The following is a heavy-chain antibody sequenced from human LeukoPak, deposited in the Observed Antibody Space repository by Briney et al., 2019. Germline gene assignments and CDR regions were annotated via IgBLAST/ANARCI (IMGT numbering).Heavy chain of an antibody. V-gene: IGHV3-30*18. CDR1: GFTFSSYE. CDR3: AKDRRAYYGSGSYGDAFDI. D-gene: IGHD3-10*01. J-gene: IGHJ3*02. Sequence: GSLRLSCAASGFTFSSYEMNWVRQAPGKGLEWVAVISYDGSNKYYADSVKGRFTISRDNSKNTLYLQMNSLRAEDTAVYYCAKDRRAYYGSGSYGDAFDIWGQGTMVTVSS. CDR2: ISYDGSNK.